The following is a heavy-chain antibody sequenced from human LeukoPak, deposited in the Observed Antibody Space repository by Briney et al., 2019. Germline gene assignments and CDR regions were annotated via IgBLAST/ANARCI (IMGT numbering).Heavy chain of an antibody. J-gene: IGHJ4*02. CDR3: AKDPYYYDSSGYSGVFDY. Sequence: GGSLRLSCAASGFTFSSYGMHWVRQAPGKGLEWVAFIRYDGSNKYYADSVKGRFTISRDDSKNTLYLQMNSLRAEDTAVYYCAKDPYYYDSSGYSGVFDYWGQGTLVTVSS. CDR2: IRYDGSNK. V-gene: IGHV3-30*02. D-gene: IGHD3-22*01. CDR1: GFTFSSYG.